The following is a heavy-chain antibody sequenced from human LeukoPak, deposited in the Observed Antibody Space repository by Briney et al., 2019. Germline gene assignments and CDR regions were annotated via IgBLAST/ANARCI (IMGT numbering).Heavy chain of an antibody. CDR2: IFKTGST. CDR1: GGSISTFY. J-gene: IGHJ2*01. V-gene: IGHV4-59*01. Sequence: SETLSLTCAVSGGSISTFYWNWIRQPPGKGLEWIGYIFKTGSTNYNSSLKSRVTMSLDRSKNQFSLNLRSMTAADTAIYYCAKIGPGSWYFDLWGRGTLVTVSS. CDR3: AKIGPGSWYFDL. D-gene: IGHD3-10*01.